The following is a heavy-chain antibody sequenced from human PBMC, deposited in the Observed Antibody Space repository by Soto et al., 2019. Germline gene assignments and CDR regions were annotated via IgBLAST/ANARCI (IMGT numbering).Heavy chain of an antibody. D-gene: IGHD3-3*01. V-gene: IGHV5-51*01. J-gene: IGHJ6*02. Sequence: GESLKISCKGSGYTFTTYWIDWVRQMPGKGLEWMGMIYPGDSDTKYSPSFQGQITMSVDKSTNTAYLQWSSLRASDTAMYYCACSYDFWNGSYHYGMDVWGRGTTVTVSS. CDR3: ACSYDFWNGSYHYGMDV. CDR2: IYPGDSDT. CDR1: GYTFTTYW.